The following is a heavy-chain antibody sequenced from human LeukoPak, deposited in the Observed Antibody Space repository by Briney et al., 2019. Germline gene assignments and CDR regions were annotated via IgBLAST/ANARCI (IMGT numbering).Heavy chain of an antibody. D-gene: IGHD2/OR15-2a*01. V-gene: IGHV4-38-2*02. CDR3: MSNYLQGGYYFNY. CDR1: GYSISSGYY. Sequence: SETLSLTCSVSGYSISSGYYWGWIRQSPGKGLEWIANMYHSGLIYYNPSLKSRITISMDTSKNQLSLKLRSATAADTAVYYCMSNYLQGGYYFNYWGQGTLVTVSS. CDR2: MYHSGLI. J-gene: IGHJ4*02.